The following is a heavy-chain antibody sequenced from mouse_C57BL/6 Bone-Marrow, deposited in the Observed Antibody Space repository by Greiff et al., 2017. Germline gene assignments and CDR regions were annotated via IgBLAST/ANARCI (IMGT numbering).Heavy chain of an antibody. D-gene: IGHD2-4*01. J-gene: IGHJ3*01. CDR1: GYTFTSYW. V-gene: IGHV1-69*01. CDR2: IDPSDSYT. CDR3: AREEIYYDYGFAY. Sequence: QVQLQQPGAELVMPGASVKLSCKASGYTFTSYWMHWVKQRPGQGLEWIGEIDPSDSYTNYNQKFKGKSTLTVDKSSSTAYMQLSSLTSEDSAVYYCAREEIYYDYGFAYWGQETLVTVSA.